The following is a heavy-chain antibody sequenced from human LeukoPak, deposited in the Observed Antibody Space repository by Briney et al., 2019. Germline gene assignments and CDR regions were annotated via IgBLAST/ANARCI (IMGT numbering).Heavy chain of an antibody. CDR1: GFSFSSYW. D-gene: IGHD3-22*01. V-gene: IGHV3-7*01. Sequence: GGSLRLSCAAYGFSFSSYWMTWFRQAPGKGLEWVANIKQDGSLKYYVDSVKGRFSISRDNAKNSLYLQMNSLSAEDTAVYYCARDSNYHDGSAYYDVFDIWGQGTMVTVSS. CDR3: ARDSNYHDGSAYYDVFDI. J-gene: IGHJ3*02. CDR2: IKQDGSLK.